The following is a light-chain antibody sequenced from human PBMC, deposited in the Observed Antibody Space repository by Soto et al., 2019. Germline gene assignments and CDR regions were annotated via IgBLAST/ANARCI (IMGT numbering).Light chain of an antibody. J-gene: IGKJ1*01. V-gene: IGKV2-28*01. CDR2: LGS. CDR3: MQALHPPPWT. Sequence: DVVMTQSPLSLPVTPGEPAAISCRSSQSLLHSNGYNYLDWYLQKPGQSPQLLIYLGSHRASGVPDRFSGSGSGTDFTLKISRVEAEDVGSYYCMQALHPPPWTFGQGTKVEI. CDR1: QSLLHSNGYNY.